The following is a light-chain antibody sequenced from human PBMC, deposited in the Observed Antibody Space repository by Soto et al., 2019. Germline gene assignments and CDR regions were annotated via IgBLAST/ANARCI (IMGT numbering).Light chain of an antibody. CDR3: CSFAAGNTYV. CDR2: EGS. J-gene: IGLJ1*01. Sequence: QSVLTQPASVSGSPGQSITISCTGSSSDVGSQNLVSWYQQHPGKAPKLITYEGSRRPSGVSNRFSGSQSGNTASLTVSGLQAEDEADYYCCSFAAGNTYVFGSGTKVTVL. V-gene: IGLV2-23*01. CDR1: SSDVGSQNL.